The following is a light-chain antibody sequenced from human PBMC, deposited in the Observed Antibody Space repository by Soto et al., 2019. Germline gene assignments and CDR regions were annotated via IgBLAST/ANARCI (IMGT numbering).Light chain of an antibody. Sequence: ETAMTQSPATLSVSPGQGATLSCRASQRVGGDLAWYQQKPGQAHRXLIYGASARATAIPGRFSGSGSGTEFTITISSLQSEDAAVYDCQQYNNWPLTFGGGTKVDIK. CDR1: QRVGGD. CDR2: GAS. J-gene: IGKJ4*01. CDR3: QQYNNWPLT. V-gene: IGKV3-15*01.